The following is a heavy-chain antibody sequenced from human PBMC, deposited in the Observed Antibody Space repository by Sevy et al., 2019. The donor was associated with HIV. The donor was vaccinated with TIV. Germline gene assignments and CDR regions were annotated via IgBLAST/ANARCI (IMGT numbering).Heavy chain of an antibody. CDR2: IRYDGSNK. Sequence: GGSLRLSCAASGFTLSSYGMHWGRQAPGKGLEWVAVIRYDGSNKYYADSVKGRFAISRDNSKNTLYLQMNSLRAEDTAVYYCARDRLGITISAEWGGGMDVWGQGTTVTVSS. V-gene: IGHV3-33*01. CDR3: ARDRLGITISAEWGGGMDV. D-gene: IGHD3-3*01. CDR1: GFTLSSYG. J-gene: IGHJ6*02.